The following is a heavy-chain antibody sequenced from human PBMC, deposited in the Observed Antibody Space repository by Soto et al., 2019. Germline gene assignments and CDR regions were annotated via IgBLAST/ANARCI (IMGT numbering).Heavy chain of an antibody. CDR1: GYSFTSYW. V-gene: IGHV5-10-1*01. D-gene: IGHD6-13*01. CDR3: ARLRGSSSYYYYGMDV. J-gene: IGHJ6*02. CDR2: IDPSDSYT. Sequence: ESLKISCKGSGYSFTSYWISWVRQMPGKGLEWMGRIDPSDSYTNYSPSFQGHVTISADKSISTAYLQWSSLKASDTAMYYCARLRGSSSYYYYGMDVWGQGTTVTVSS.